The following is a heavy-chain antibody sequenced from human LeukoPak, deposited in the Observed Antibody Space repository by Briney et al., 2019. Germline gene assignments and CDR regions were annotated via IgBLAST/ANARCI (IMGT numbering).Heavy chain of an antibody. CDR1: GFTFSSYA. CDR3: AREGSIVVVVAATYFDY. Sequence: GGSLRLSCAASGFTFSSYAMHWVRQAPGKGLEWVAVISYDGSNKYYADSVKGRFTISRDNSKNTLYLQMNSLRAEDTAVYYCAREGSIVVVVAATYFDYWGQGTLVTVSS. D-gene: IGHD2-15*01. CDR2: ISYDGSNK. V-gene: IGHV3-30-3*01. J-gene: IGHJ4*02.